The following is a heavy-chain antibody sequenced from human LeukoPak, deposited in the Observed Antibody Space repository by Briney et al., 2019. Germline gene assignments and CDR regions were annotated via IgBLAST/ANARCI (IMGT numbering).Heavy chain of an antibody. CDR2: ISYDGSNK. CDR1: GFTFSSYA. J-gene: IGHJ4*02. Sequence: GGSLRLSCAASGFTFSSYAMHWVRQAPGKGLEWVAVISYDGSNKYYADSVKGRFTISRDNSKNTLYLQMNSLRAEDTAVYYCARDVGRDLRYSSGWYGGYFDYWGQGTLVTVSS. V-gene: IGHV3-30-3*01. D-gene: IGHD6-19*01. CDR3: ARDVGRDLRYSSGWYGGYFDY.